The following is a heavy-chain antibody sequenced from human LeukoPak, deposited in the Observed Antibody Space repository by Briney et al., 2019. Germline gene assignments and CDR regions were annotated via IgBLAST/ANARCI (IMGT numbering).Heavy chain of an antibody. V-gene: IGHV4-4*07. CDR1: GGSISSYY. Sequence: SETLSLTCTVSGGSISSYYWSWIRQPAGKGLEWIGRIYTSGSTNYNPSLKSRVTMSVDTSKNQFSLKLSSVTAADTAAYYCARGSVAYCSGGSCYEDYWGQGTLVTVSS. CDR2: IYTSGST. CDR3: ARGSVAYCSGGSCYEDY. J-gene: IGHJ4*02. D-gene: IGHD2-15*01.